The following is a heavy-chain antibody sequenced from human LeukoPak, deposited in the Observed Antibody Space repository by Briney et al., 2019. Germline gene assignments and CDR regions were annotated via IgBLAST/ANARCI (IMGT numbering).Heavy chain of an antibody. V-gene: IGHV1-2*06. D-gene: IGHD4-17*01. J-gene: IGHJ5*02. CDR2: INPNSGGT. Sequence: ASVKVSCKASGYTLTGYYMHWVRQAPGQGLEWMGRINPNSGGTNYAQKFQGRVTMTRDTSISTAYMELSRLRSDDTAVYYCARELRVSTGFDPWGQGTLVTVSS. CDR1: GYTLTGYY. CDR3: ARELRVSTGFDP.